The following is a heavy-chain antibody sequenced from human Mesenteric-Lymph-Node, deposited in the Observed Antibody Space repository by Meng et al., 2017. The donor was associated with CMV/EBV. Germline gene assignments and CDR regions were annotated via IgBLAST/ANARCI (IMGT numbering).Heavy chain of an antibody. V-gene: IGHV4-59*01. J-gene: IGHJ6*02. CDR2: NSDSGST. CDR3: ARVRGNYGAYGYYYYYPMDV. CDR1: GGSISSYY. Sequence: SETLSLTCTVSGGSISSYYWTWIRQPPGKGLEWIGHNSDSGSTNYNPSLESRVTISVDTSKNQFSLKLSSVTAADTAVYYCARVRGNYGAYGYYYYYPMDVWGQGTTVTVSS. D-gene: IGHD4-17*01.